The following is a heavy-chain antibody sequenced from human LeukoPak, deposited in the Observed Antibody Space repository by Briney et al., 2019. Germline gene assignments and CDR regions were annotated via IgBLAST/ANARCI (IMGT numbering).Heavy chain of an antibody. CDR1: GFTFTDYW. Sequence: GGSLRLSCAASGFTFTDYWMTWVRQAPGKGLEWVSSISSSSSYIYYADSVKGRFTISRDNAKNSLYLQMNSLRAEDTAVYYCARGPYLYDYVWGSYRPPPGFDYWGQGTLVTVSS. V-gene: IGHV3-21*01. CDR3: ARGPYLYDYVWGSYRPPPGFDY. CDR2: ISSSSSYI. D-gene: IGHD3-16*02. J-gene: IGHJ4*02.